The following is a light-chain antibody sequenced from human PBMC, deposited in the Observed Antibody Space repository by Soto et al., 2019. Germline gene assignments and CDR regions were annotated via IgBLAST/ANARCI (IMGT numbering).Light chain of an antibody. V-gene: IGKV3-15*01. CDR2: GAS. Sequence: ETVMTQSPGTLSVSLVERATLSCRASRSVSSNLAWYQQKPGQAPRLLIYGASTRATGIPARFSGSGSGTEFTLTISSLQSEDFAVYYCQQYNNWPRTCGQGTKGDIK. CDR1: RSVSSN. J-gene: IGKJ1*01. CDR3: QQYNNWPRT.